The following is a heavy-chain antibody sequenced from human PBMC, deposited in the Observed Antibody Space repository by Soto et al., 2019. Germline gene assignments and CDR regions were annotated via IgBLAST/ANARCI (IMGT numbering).Heavy chain of an antibody. D-gene: IGHD6-13*01. CDR3: TRDASRDSSARGWFDP. Sequence: XASLLLSCAASGFTFRSFTMNWVRQAPGKGLEWVSTISSNSAYIYYTDALRGRFTISRDNAKNSLHLQMNSLRAEDTAVYYCTRDASRDSSARGWFDPWGPGTLVTVSS. J-gene: IGHJ5*02. CDR1: GFTFRSFT. V-gene: IGHV3-21*01. CDR2: ISSNSAYI.